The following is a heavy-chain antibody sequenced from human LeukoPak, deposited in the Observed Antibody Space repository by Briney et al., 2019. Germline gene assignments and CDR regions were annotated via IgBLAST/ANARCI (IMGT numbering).Heavy chain of an antibody. J-gene: IGHJ6*04. CDR1: GGSFSDYY. Sequence: KPSETLSLSCAVYGGSFSDYYWNWIRQPPGKGLEWIGEINHSGTTNYNPSLKSRVTISVDTSKNQFSLRLSSVTAADTAVYYCARGLRLPSRSTPAVPHVWGKGTTVTVSA. CDR2: INHSGTT. CDR3: ARGLRLPSRSTPAVPHV. V-gene: IGHV4-34*01. D-gene: IGHD2/OR15-2a*01.